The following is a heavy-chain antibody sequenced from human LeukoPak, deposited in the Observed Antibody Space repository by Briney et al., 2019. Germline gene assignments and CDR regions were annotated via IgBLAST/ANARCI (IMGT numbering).Heavy chain of an antibody. D-gene: IGHD6-19*01. J-gene: IGHJ5*02. CDR1: GGSISSSNW. CDR3: ASGGAVAASNWSDP. V-gene: IGHV4-4*02. CDR2: IYHSGST. Sequence: SETLSLTCAVSGGSISSSNWWSWVRQPPGKGLEWIGEIYHSGSTNYNPSLKSRVTISVDKSKNQFSLKLSSVTAADTAVYYCASGGAVAASNWSDPWGQGTLVTVSS.